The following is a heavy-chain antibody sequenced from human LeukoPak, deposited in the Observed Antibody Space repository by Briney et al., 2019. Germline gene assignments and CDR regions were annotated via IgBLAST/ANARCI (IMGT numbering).Heavy chain of an antibody. CDR3: ARDREAQVRGYSYGFDY. CDR2: MNPNSGNT. D-gene: IGHD5-18*01. Sequence: GASVKVSCKASGYTFTSYDINWVRQATGQGLEWMGWMNPNSGNTGYAQKFQGRVTMTRNTSISTAYMELSSLRSEDTAVYYCARDREAQVRGYSYGFDYWGQGTLVTVSS. CDR1: GYTFTSYD. V-gene: IGHV1-8*01. J-gene: IGHJ4*02.